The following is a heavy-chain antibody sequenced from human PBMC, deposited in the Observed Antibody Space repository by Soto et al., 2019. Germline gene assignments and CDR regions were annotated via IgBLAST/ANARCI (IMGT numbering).Heavy chain of an antibody. CDR2: ISSTSKNM. CDR1: GFTFSDYS. CDR3: ARDQCDGESNYGYRDS. J-gene: IGHJ5*01. V-gene: IGHV3-21*01. D-gene: IGHD5-18*01. Sequence: EVQLVESGGGLVKPGGSLRLSCTASGFTFSDYSINWVRQAPGKGLEWVSSISSTSKNMNYADSVKGRFTISRDNAKKSLYLQMKSLSADDTAVYYCARDQCDGESNYGYRDSWGQGALVTVSP.